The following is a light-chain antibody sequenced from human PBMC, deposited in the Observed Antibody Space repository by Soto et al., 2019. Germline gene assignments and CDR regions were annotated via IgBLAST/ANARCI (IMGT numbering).Light chain of an antibody. J-gene: IGKJ3*01. CDR2: DTS. CDR1: QGVSSY. Sequence: EIVLTQSPATLSLSPGETATVSCRASQGVSSYLAWYQQRPGQPPRLLIYDTSNRATGISARFSGSGSGTDFTLTISSLEPEDFAIYYCQQRSGWPPLFTFGPGTKVDI. V-gene: IGKV3-11*01. CDR3: QQRSGWPPLFT.